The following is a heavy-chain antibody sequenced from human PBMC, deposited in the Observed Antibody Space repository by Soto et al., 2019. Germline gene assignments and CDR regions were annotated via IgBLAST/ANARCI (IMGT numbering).Heavy chain of an antibody. D-gene: IGHD3-10*01. CDR1: GFTFSNFG. Sequence: QVQLVESGGGVVQPGRSLRLSCAASGFTFSNFGMHWVRQAPGEGLEWVAFILYDGSNKYYADSVKGRFTISRDNSENTRYLQMNSLRPEDTAVYYCAKGGHYGSGSYFPFDHWGQGTLVTVSS. CDR3: AKGGHYGSGSYFPFDH. V-gene: IGHV3-30*18. J-gene: IGHJ4*02. CDR2: ILYDGSNK.